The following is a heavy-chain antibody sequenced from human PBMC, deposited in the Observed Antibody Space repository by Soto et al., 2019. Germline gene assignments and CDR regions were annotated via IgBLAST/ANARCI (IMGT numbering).Heavy chain of an antibody. J-gene: IGHJ6*02. CDR3: AKEGVADKYYYYGMDV. CDR1: GFTFSSYP. D-gene: IGHD3-3*01. CDR2: ISSDGNDK. Sequence: QVQLVESGGGVVQPGRSLRLSCVASGFTFSSYPIHWVRQAPGKGLECVTTISSDGNDKYYSDSVKGRFTTSRDNSKNTVYLQMNNMRVEDTAVYYCAKEGVADKYYYYGMDVWGQGTTVNVSS. V-gene: IGHV3-30*04.